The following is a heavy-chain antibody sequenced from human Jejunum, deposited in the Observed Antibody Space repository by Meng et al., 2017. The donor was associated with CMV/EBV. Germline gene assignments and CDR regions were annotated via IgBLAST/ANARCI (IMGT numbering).Heavy chain of an antibody. CDR2: LYSGGTT. V-gene: IGHV3-66*04. J-gene: IGHJ5*02. CDR1: GFTVSSSY. D-gene: IGHD2-2*01. Sequence: EVQLVESXXGLVQPGGSLRLSCAASGFTVSSSYMSWVRQAPGKGLEWVSALYSGGTTYYADSVRGRFAISADNSKNTLYLQMDGLRAEDTAVYYCARQVSSSSTYVSWGQGTLVTVSS. CDR3: ARQVSSSSTYVS.